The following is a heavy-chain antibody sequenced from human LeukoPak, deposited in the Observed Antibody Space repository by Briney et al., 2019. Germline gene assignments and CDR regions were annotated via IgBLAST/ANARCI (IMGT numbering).Heavy chain of an antibody. CDR2: IYTSGST. CDR1: GGSISSSY. V-gene: IGHV4-4*07. J-gene: IGHJ5*02. Sequence: SETLSLTCTVSGGSISSSYWTWIRQPAGKGLEWIGRIYTSGSTKYNPSLKSRVTMSVDTSKNQFSLKLSSVTAADTAVYYCAKGRTFSTGFDPWGQGILVTVSS. CDR3: AKGRTFSTGFDP.